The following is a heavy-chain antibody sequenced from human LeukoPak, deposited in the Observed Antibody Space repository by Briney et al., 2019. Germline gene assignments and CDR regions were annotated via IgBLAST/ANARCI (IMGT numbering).Heavy chain of an antibody. Sequence: GGSLRLSCAASGFTFDGYAMHWDRQAPGKGLEWVSGITWNSGTIGYADSVKGRFTMSRDNAKNSLYLQMNSLRAEDTALYYCAKDSRAYYYYGMDVWGQGTTVTVSS. V-gene: IGHV3-9*01. CDR1: GFTFDGYA. CDR3: AKDSRAYYYYGMDV. J-gene: IGHJ6*02. CDR2: ITWNSGTI.